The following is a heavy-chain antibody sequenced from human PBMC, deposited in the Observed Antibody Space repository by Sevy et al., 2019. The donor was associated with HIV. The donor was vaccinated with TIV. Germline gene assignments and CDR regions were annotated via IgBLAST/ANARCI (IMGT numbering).Heavy chain of an antibody. CDR3: ARDYAKWALLLSYYFDY. J-gene: IGHJ4*02. Sequence: GGSLRLSCAASGFTFDDYGMSWVRQAPGKGLEWVSGINWNGGSTGYADSVKGRFTISRDNAKNSLYLQMNSLRAEDTALYYCARDYAKWALLLSYYFDYWGQRTLVTVSS. CDR1: GFTFDDYG. CDR2: INWNGGST. V-gene: IGHV3-20*04. D-gene: IGHD1-26*01.